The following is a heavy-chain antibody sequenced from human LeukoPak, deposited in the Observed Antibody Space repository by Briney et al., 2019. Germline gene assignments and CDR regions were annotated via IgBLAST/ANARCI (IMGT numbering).Heavy chain of an antibody. CDR2: IRFDGSNK. Sequence: PGGSLRLSCAASGFTFSSYAMSWVRQAPGKGLEWVAFIRFDGSNKYYADSVKGRFTISRDNSKNTLYLQMNSLRAEDTAVYYCAKDLYCGGGSCYFGQGTLVTVSS. CDR1: GFTFSSYA. V-gene: IGHV3-30*02. D-gene: IGHD2-15*01. CDR3: AKDLYCGGGSCY. J-gene: IGHJ4*02.